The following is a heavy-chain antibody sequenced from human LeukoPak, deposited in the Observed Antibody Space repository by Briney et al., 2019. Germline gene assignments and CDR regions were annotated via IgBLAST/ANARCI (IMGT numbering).Heavy chain of an antibody. CDR3: ARAYCSGGSCYSDFDY. CDR1: GFTFSSYG. Sequence: PGGSLRLSCAASGFTFSSYGMHWVRQAPGKGLEWVAVIWYDESNKYYADSVKGRFTISRDNSKNTLCLQMNSLRAEDTAVYYCARAYCSGGSCYSDFDYWGQGTLVTVSS. V-gene: IGHV3-33*01. D-gene: IGHD2-15*01. J-gene: IGHJ4*02. CDR2: IWYDESNK.